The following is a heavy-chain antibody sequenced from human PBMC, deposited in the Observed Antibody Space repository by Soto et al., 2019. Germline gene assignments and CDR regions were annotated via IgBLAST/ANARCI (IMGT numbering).Heavy chain of an antibody. CDR3: ASWADSSSPSFDY. J-gene: IGHJ4*02. CDR1: GYSFTSYW. D-gene: IGHD6-6*01. CDR2: IYPGDSDT. Sequence: GESLKISCKGSGYSFTSYWIGWVRQMPGKGLEWMGIIYPGDSDTRYSPSFKGQVTISADKSISTAYLQWSSLKASETAMYYCASWADSSSPSFDYWGQGTLVTVSS. V-gene: IGHV5-51*01.